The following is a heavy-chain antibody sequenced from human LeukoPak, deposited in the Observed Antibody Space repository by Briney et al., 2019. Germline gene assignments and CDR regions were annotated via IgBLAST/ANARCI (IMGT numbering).Heavy chain of an antibody. CDR1: GGSISSGSYY. Sequence: PSETLSLTCTVSGGSISSGSYYWSWIGQPAGKGLEWIGRIYTSGRTHYNPSRKSRVTISVDTSKNQFSLKLSSVTAADTAVYYCARDTIEYYYDSSGSYYFDYWGQGTLVTVSS. CDR3: ARDTIEYYYDSSGSYYFDY. CDR2: IYTSGRT. D-gene: IGHD3-22*01. V-gene: IGHV4-61*02. J-gene: IGHJ4*02.